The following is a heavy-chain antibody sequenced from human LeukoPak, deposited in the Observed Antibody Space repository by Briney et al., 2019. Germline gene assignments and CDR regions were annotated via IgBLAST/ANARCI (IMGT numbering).Heavy chain of an antibody. CDR1: GDSVSSNSAA. Sequence: SQTLSLTCSISGDSVSSNSAAWNWVRQSPSRGLEWLGRTYYRSKWYNDYAVSVKSRITVKSDTSKNQFSLQLNSVTPEDTAVYYCASTHGPIDHWGQGILVTVSS. J-gene: IGHJ5*02. CDR3: ASTHGPIDH. CDR2: TYYRSKWYN. D-gene: IGHD2-8*01. V-gene: IGHV6-1*01.